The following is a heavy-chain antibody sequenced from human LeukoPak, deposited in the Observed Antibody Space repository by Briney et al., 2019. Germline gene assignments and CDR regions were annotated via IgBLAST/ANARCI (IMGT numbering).Heavy chain of an antibody. J-gene: IGHJ4*02. CDR3: ARTGYSSSYYKFRFDY. D-gene: IGHD6-13*01. CDR1: GGSISNNIYY. CDR2: INYSGST. Sequence: SETLSLTCSVSGGSISNNIYYWGWIRQPPGKGLEWIGNINYSGSTYYNPSLKSRVNISVDTSKNQFSLKMSSVTAADTAVYYCARTGYSSSYYKFRFDYWGQGTLVTVSS. V-gene: IGHV4-39*07.